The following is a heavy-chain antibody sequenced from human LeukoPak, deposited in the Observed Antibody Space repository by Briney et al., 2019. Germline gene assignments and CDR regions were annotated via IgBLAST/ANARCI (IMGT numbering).Heavy chain of an antibody. Sequence: SVQFSCQASGGAFSSYAISWVRRAPGQGGEWRGGIIPIFGTANYAQKFQGRVTITTDESTSTAYMELSSLRSEDTAVYYCARENYSSSSLGVENWFGPWGQGTLVTVSS. CDR1: GGAFSSYA. CDR3: ARENYSSSSLGVENWFGP. V-gene: IGHV1-69*05. J-gene: IGHJ5*02. CDR2: IIPIFGTA. D-gene: IGHD6-6*01.